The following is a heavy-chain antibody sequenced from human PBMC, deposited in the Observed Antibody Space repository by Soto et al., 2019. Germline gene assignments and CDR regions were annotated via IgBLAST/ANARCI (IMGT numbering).Heavy chain of an antibody. Sequence: DVQWLESGGGLVQPGGSLTLSCAASRFTFSDFAMSWVRQAPGKGLEWVSSIGGGGTDTYYADSVKGRFTISRDKSKNTLYLQMDSLSDEDTAVYYCAKDAVPYNGKWDWFDSWGQGTLVIVSS. V-gene: IGHV3-23*01. CDR1: RFTFSDFA. D-gene: IGHD1-20*01. CDR2: IGGGGTDT. J-gene: IGHJ5*01. CDR3: AKDAVPYNGKWDWFDS.